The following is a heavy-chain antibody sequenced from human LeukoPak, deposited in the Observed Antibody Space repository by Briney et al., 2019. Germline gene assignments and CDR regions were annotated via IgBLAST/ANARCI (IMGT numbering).Heavy chain of an antibody. Sequence: ASVKVSCKASGYTFTRYDINWVRQATGQGLEWMGWMNPNRGGTNYAQKFQGRVTMTRDTSISTANMELSRLRSDDTAVYYCARARSSTSSFAFNVWGQGTMVTVSS. V-gene: IGHV1-2*02. J-gene: IGHJ3*01. CDR3: ARARSSTSSFAFNV. D-gene: IGHD2-2*01. CDR2: MNPNRGGT. CDR1: GYTFTRYD.